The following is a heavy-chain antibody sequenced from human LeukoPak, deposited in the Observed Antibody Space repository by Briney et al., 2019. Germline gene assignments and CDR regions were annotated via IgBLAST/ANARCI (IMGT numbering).Heavy chain of an antibody. V-gene: IGHV3-21*01. CDR1: GFTFSSYS. J-gene: IGHJ3*02. CDR2: ISSSSSYI. Sequence: KSGGSLRLSCAASGFTFSSYSMNWVRQAPGKGLEWVSSISSSSSYIYYADSVKGRFTISRDNAKNSLYLQMNSLRAEDTAVYYCAREGLPNAFDIWGQGTMVTVSS. D-gene: IGHD4-11*01. CDR3: AREGLPNAFDI.